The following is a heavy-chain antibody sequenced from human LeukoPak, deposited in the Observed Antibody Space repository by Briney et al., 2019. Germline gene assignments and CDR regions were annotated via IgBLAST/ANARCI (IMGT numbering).Heavy chain of an antibody. CDR3: ANSHIGYCTNGVCYNAFDI. D-gene: IGHD2-8*01. CDR1: GFTFSSYA. CDR2: ISYDGSNK. Sequence: GGSLRLSCAASGFTFSSYAMHWVRQAPGKGLEWVAVISYDGSNKYYADSVKGRFTISRDNSKNTLYLQMNSLRSEDTAVYYCANSHIGYCTNGVCYNAFDIWGQGTMVTVSS. V-gene: IGHV3-30-3*01. J-gene: IGHJ3*02.